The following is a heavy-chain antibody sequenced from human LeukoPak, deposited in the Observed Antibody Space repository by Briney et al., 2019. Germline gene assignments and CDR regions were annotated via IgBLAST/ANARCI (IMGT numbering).Heavy chain of an antibody. D-gene: IGHD6-19*01. CDR2: INPSGGST. V-gene: IGHV1-46*01. Sequence: GASVKVSCKASGYSFTNYYIHWVRQAPGQGLEWMGIINPSGGSTNYAQKFKGRVTLTRDTSTSTVYMELSSLRSEDSAVYYCARGHSSGWLGEAFDLWGPGRMGTVSS. CDR1: GYSFTNYY. J-gene: IGHJ3*01. CDR3: ARGHSSGWLGEAFDL.